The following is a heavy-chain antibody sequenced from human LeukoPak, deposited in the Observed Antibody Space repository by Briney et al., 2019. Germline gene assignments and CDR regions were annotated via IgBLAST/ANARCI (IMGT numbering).Heavy chain of an antibody. Sequence: PSETLSLTCAVYGGSFSGYYWSWIRQPPGKGLEWIGEINHSGSTNYNPSLKSRVTISVDTSKNQFSLKLSSVTAADTAVYYCARGYYDFWSGYPADAFDIWGQGTMVTVSS. CDR2: INHSGST. V-gene: IGHV4-34*01. D-gene: IGHD3-3*01. J-gene: IGHJ3*02. CDR3: ARGYYDFWSGYPADAFDI. CDR1: GGSFSGYY.